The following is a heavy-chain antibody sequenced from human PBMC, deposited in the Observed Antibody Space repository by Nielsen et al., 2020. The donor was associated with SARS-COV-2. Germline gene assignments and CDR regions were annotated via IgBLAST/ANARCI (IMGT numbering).Heavy chain of an antibody. CDR1: GFTFDDYA. V-gene: IGHV3-9*01. D-gene: IGHD3-10*01. CDR3: AKDTSPVAYYGSGSYYDY. CDR2: ISWNSGSI. Sequence: SLKISCAASGFTFDDYAMHWVRQAPGKGLEWVSGISWNSGSIGYADSVKGRFTISRDNAKNSLYLQMNSPRAEDTALYYCAKDTSPVAYYGSGSYYDYWGQGTLVTVSS. J-gene: IGHJ4*02.